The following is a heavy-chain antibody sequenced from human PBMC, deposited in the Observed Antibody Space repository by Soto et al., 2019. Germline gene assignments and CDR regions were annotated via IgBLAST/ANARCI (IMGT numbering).Heavy chain of an antibody. CDR2: LSDFGGIT. D-gene: IGHD2-2*01. V-gene: IGHV3-23*01. Sequence: PGGSLRLSCAASGFTFSNYAMSWVRQAPGKGLEWVSGLSDFGGITFYADSLKGRFTISRENPKSTLYLEMGSQRAEDTAVYYCAKEGATSPYKWFDSSAERTLVTSPQ. CDR3: AKEGATSPYKWFDS. CDR1: GFTFSNYA. J-gene: IGHJ5*01.